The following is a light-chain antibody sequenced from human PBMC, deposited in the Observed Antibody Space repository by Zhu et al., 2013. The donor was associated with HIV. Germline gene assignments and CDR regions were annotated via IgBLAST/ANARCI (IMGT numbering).Light chain of an antibody. CDR1: QIISSY. CDR2: GVS. V-gene: IGKV1-39*01. J-gene: IGKJ3*01. CDR3: QQTKSYPFS. Sequence: DIQMTQSPSSLSASVGDRVTITCRASQIISSYLNWYQQKPGKAPKLLMYGVSTLHTGVPLRFVGSGSGTEFALTIYGLQAEDSATYYCQQTKSYPFSFGPGTKV.